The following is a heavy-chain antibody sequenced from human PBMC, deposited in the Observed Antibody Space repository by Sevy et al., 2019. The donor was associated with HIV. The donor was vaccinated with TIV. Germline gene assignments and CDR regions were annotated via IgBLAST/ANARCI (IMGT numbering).Heavy chain of an antibody. CDR1: GFTFSSYA. CDR3: AGDGGGRGFDY. CDR2: ISYDGSNK. Sequence: GGSLRLSCAASGFTFSSYAMHWVRQAPGKGLEWVAVISYDGSNKYYADSVKGRFTISRDNSKNTLYLQMNSLGAEDTAVYYCAGDGGGRGFDYWGQGTLVTVSS. D-gene: IGHD3-16*01. V-gene: IGHV3-30-3*01. J-gene: IGHJ4*02.